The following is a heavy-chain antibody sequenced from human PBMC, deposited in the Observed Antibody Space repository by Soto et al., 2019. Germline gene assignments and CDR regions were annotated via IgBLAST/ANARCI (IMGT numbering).Heavy chain of an antibody. CDR1: GFSFISYA. V-gene: IGHV3-30-3*01. J-gene: IGHJ4*02. CDR3: ARELAVHPYHFDY. CDR2: ISYDGNNK. Sequence: QVQLVESGGVVVQPGRSLRLSCAASGFSFISYAMHWVRQAPGKGLEWVALISYDGNNKYYADSVKGRFTISRDNSKNTLYLQMSSLRAEDTALYFCARELAVHPYHFDYWVQGTLVTVSS. D-gene: IGHD2-2*02.